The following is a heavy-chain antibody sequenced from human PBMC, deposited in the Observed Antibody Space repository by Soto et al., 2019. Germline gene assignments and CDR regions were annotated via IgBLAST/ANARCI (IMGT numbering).Heavy chain of an antibody. J-gene: IGHJ6*03. V-gene: IGHV3-23*01. Sequence: GESLKISCAASGFTFSSYAMSWVRQAPGKGLEWVSAISGRGGSTYYADSVKGRFTISRDNSKNTLYLQMNSLRAEDTAVYYCAKAPVSLAARPADYYYYMDVWGKGTTVTVSS. CDR3: AKAPVSLAARPADYYYYMDV. D-gene: IGHD6-6*01. CDR2: ISGRGGST. CDR1: GFTFSSYA.